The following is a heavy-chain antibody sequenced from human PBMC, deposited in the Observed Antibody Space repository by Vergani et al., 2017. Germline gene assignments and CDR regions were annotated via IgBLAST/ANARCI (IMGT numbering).Heavy chain of an antibody. CDR2: IIPILGIA. Sequence: QVQLVQSGAEVKKPGSSVKVSCKASGGTFSSYAISWVRQAPGQGVEWMGRIIPILGIANYAQKFQGRVTITADKSTSTAYMELSSLRSEDTAVYYCARGAEYYYDSSGYANWGQGTLVTVSS. V-gene: IGHV1-69*04. CDR1: GGTFSSYA. CDR3: ARGAEYYYDSSGYAN. J-gene: IGHJ4*02. D-gene: IGHD3-22*01.